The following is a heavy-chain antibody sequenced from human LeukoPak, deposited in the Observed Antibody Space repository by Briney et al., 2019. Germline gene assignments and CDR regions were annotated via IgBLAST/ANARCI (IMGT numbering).Heavy chain of an antibody. J-gene: IGHJ4*02. Sequence: GRSLRLSCAASGFTFSSYAMHWVRQAPGKGLEWVAVISYDGSNKYYADSVKGRFTISRDNSKNTLYLQMNSLRAEDTAVYYCARGLDDYYGSGSRGGDFDYWGQGTLVTVSS. CDR2: ISYDGSNK. CDR3: ARGLDDYYGSGSRGGDFDY. D-gene: IGHD3-10*01. CDR1: GFTFSSYA. V-gene: IGHV3-30-3*01.